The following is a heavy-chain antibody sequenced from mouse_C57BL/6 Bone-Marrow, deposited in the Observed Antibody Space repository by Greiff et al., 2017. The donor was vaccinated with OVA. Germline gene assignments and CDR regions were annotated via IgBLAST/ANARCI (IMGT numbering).Heavy chain of an antibody. D-gene: IGHD1-1*01. CDR3: ARHYGSSYWYFDV. CDR2: IWSDGSP. CDR1: GFSLTSYG. J-gene: IGHJ1*01. Sequence: QVQLKESGPGLVAPSQSLSITCTISGFSLTSYGVHWVRQPPGKGLEWLVVIWSDGSPTYNSALKSRLSISKDNSKSQVFLKMNSLQTDDTAMYYCARHYGSSYWYFDVWGAGTTVTVSS. V-gene: IGHV2-6-1*01.